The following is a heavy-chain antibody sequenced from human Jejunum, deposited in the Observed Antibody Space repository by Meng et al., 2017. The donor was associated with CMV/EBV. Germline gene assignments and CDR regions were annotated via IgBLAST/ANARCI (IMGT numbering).Heavy chain of an antibody. J-gene: IGHJ4*02. Sequence: SRRLSCAASGFTFINAWMSWVRQAPGKGLEWVGRIRSNADGGTADYVAPVTGRFTVSRDDSKNTLYLQMNSLKTEDTAVYYCTTEYDWGQGTLVTVSS. V-gene: IGHV3-15*01. CDR1: GFTFINAW. CDR3: TTEYD. CDR2: IRSNADGGTA.